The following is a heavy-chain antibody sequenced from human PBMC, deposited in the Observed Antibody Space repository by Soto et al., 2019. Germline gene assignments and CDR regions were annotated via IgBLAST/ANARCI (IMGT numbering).Heavy chain of an antibody. CDR3: VKDGSSGWPYFYDMDV. Sequence: LRLSCAASGFTFSSYGMHWVRQAPGKGLEWVAVISYDGRNKYYADAVKGRFTISRDNSKNTLYLQMSSLRAEDTAVYYCVKDGSSGWPYFYDMDVWGQGTTVTVSS. CDR2: ISYDGRNK. J-gene: IGHJ6*02. CDR1: GFTFSSYG. V-gene: IGHV3-30*18. D-gene: IGHD6-19*01.